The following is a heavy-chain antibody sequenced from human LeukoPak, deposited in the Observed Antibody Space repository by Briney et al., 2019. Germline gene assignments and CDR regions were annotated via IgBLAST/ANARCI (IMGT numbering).Heavy chain of an antibody. V-gene: IGHV3-15*07. D-gene: IGHD2-21*01. J-gene: IGHJ4*02. CDR2: IKPKTDGETT. CDR3: ITPLPYSAQ. CDR1: GFSFSDYG. Sequence: GGSLRLSCAASGFSFSDYGIHWVRQAPGKGLEWVGRIKPKTDGETTEYAAPVKGRFSISRDDSKNMLYLQMNSLKTEDTAVYYCITPLPYSAQGGQGTLVTVSS.